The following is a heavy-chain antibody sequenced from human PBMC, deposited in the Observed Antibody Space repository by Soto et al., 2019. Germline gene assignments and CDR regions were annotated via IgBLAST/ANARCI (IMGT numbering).Heavy chain of an antibody. D-gene: IGHD3-10*01. Sequence: QVQLVQSGAELKKPGASVKVSCKASGYTFSNYDMNWVRQATGQGPEWIGWVNPNNGDTGYAQKFQGRVTLTTDISTTTAYMKLTSLRSEDTAIYCCAKVSRKGSAIDFDYWGQGTLITVSS. CDR2: VNPNNGDT. CDR3: AKVSRKGSAIDFDY. V-gene: IGHV1-8*01. J-gene: IGHJ4*02. CDR1: GYTFSNYD.